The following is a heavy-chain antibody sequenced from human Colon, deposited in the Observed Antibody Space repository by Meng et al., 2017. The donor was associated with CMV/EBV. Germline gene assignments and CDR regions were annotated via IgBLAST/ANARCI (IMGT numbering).Heavy chain of an antibody. V-gene: IGHV3-48*03. CDR3: ARDPSLITISGVVTYGMDV. D-gene: IGHD3-3*01. CDR2: ISSGGQTI. J-gene: IGHJ6*04. CDR1: GFNLRSFE. Sequence: GGSLRLSCSASGFNLRSFEMNWVRQAPGKGLEWVSYISSGGQTIHYADSVKGRFTISRDNTNNLLYLEMTSLRADDTAVYYCARDPSLITISGVVTYGMDVWGAGTTVTVSS.